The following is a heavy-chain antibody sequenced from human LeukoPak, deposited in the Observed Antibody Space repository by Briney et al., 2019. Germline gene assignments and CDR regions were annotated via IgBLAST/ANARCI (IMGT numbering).Heavy chain of an antibody. D-gene: IGHD6-19*01. J-gene: IGHJ4*02. CDR1: GFTFSSYA. V-gene: IGHV3-23*01. Sequence: GGSLRLSCAASGFTFSSYAMSWVRQAPGKGLEWVSAISGSGGSTYYADSVKGRFTISRDNSKNTMYLQMNSLRAEDTAVYYCAKGPQFSSSGWYRYWGQGTLVTVSS. CDR2: ISGSGGST. CDR3: AKGPQFSSSGWYRY.